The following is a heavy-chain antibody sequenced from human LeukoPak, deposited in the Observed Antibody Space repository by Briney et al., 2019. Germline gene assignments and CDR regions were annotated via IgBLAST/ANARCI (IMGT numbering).Heavy chain of an antibody. J-gene: IGHJ4*02. CDR1: GGSISSGSYY. CDR3: AREGQNYYYDSSGYRYYFDY. V-gene: IGHV4-61*02. Sequence: ASETLSLTCTVSGGSISSGSYYWNWIRQPAGKGLEWIGRIYTSGGTNYNPSLKSRVTISVDTSKNQFSLKLNSVTAADTAVYYCAREGQNYYYDSSGYRYYFDYWGQGTLVTVSS. D-gene: IGHD3-22*01. CDR2: IYTSGGT.